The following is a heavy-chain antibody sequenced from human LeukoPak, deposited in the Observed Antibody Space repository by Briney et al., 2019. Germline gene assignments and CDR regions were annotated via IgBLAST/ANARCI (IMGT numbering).Heavy chain of an antibody. Sequence: GGSLRLSCAASGFTFSSYAMHWVRQAPGKGLEWVAVISYDGSNKYYADSVKGRSTISRDNSKNTLYLQMNSLRAEDTAVYYCAIGGSYYRFGRGQGTLVTVSS. J-gene: IGHJ4*02. CDR1: GFTFSSYA. D-gene: IGHD1-26*01. CDR2: ISYDGSNK. CDR3: AIGGSYYRFG. V-gene: IGHV3-30*04.